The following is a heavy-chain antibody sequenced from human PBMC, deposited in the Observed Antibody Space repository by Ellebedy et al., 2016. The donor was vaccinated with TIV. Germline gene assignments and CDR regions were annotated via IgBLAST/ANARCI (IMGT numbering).Heavy chain of an antibody. CDR3: GKDRRTYCIDY. V-gene: IGHV3-30*18. Sequence: GESLKISXAASGFTFNTYAMHWVRQAPGRGLEWVAVIQSDGSDIRYADSVKGRFTISRDNSENTLSLQMDSLRPEDTAVYYCGKDRRTYCIDYWGQGALVTVSS. J-gene: IGHJ4*02. D-gene: IGHD1-26*01. CDR2: IQSDGSDI. CDR1: GFTFNTYA.